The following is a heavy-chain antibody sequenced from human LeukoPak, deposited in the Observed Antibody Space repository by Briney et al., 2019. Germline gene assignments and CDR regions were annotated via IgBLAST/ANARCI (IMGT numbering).Heavy chain of an antibody. CDR2: IRQDGSEK. D-gene: IGHD6-13*01. Sequence: GGSLRLSCAVSGFTFTDYWMNWVRQAPGKGLEWVASIRQDGSEKTYVDSVKGRFTISRDNTKNSLSLQLNSLRVEDTAVYYCARDGTAAGLYFDLWGQGTLVTVSS. V-gene: IGHV3-7*01. CDR1: GFTFTDYW. J-gene: IGHJ4*01. CDR3: ARDGTAAGLYFDL.